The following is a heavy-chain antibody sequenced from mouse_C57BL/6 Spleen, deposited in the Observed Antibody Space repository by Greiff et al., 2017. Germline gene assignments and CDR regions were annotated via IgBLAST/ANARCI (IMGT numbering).Heavy chain of an antibody. D-gene: IGHD1-1*01. CDR1: GYTFTSYW. J-gene: IGHJ1*03. Sequence: QVQLQQPGAELVRPGSSVKLSCKASGYTFTSYWMHWVKQRPIQGLEWIGNIDPSDNETHYNQKFKDKATLTVDKSSSTAYMQLSSLTSEDSAVFYWARGDYYGSRYWYFDVWGTGTTVTVSS. CDR2: IDPSDNET. V-gene: IGHV1-52*01. CDR3: ARGDYYGSRYWYFDV.